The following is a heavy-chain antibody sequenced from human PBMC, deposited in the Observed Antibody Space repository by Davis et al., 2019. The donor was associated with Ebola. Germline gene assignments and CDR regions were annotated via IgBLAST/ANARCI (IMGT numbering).Heavy chain of an antibody. CDR3: ARADALAGKKDSYYGMDV. Sequence: GESLKISCAASGFAFNSYTVNWVRQAPGKGLEWVSSISPTSAHIYSAVSLKGRFTISRDNAKNSLFLQLNSLRAEDTAVYYCARADALAGKKDSYYGMDVWGQGTTVTVSS. CDR2: ISPTSAHI. V-gene: IGHV3-21*01. CDR1: GFAFNSYT. J-gene: IGHJ6*02. D-gene: IGHD6-19*01.